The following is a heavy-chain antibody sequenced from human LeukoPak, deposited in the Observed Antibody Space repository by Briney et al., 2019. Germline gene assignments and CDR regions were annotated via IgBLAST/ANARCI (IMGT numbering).Heavy chain of an antibody. CDR3: ARAIPHELRIQLWLAHDAFDI. D-gene: IGHD5-18*01. J-gene: IGHJ3*02. V-gene: IGHV7-4-1*02. CDR2: INTNTGNP. Sequence: GASVKVSCKASGYTFTGYYMHWVRQAPGQGLEWMGWINTNTGNPTYAQGFTGRFVFSLDTSVSTAYLQISSLKAEDTAVYHCARAIPHELRIQLWLAHDAFDIWGQGTMVTVSS. CDR1: GYTFTGYY.